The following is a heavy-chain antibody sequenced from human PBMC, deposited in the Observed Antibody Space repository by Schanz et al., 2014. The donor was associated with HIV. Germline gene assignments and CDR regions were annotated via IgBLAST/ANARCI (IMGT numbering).Heavy chain of an antibody. CDR2: IWYDGSNK. J-gene: IGHJ4*02. V-gene: IGHV3-33*06. Sequence: QVQLVESGGGVVQPGRSLRLSCAASGFTFSSYGMYWVRQAPGKGLEGVAVIWYDGSNKYYADSVKGRFTISRDNSKNTLYLQMNSLRAEDTAVYYCAKVGRIYSTTWIDHWGQGTLVTVSS. D-gene: IGHD6-13*01. CDR1: GFTFSSYG. CDR3: AKVGRIYSTTWIDH.